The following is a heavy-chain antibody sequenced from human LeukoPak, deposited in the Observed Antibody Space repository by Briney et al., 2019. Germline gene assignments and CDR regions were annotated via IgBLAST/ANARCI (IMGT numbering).Heavy chain of an antibody. CDR2: IYSGGST. V-gene: IGHV3-66*02. CDR3: ALTAAGYSNSWYRGY. CDR1: GFTVSSNY. Sequence: GGSLRLSCAASGFTVSSNYMSWVRQAPGKGLEWVSVIYSGGSTYYADSVKGRFTISRDNSKNTLYLQMNSLRAEDTAVYYCALTAAGYSNSWYRGYWGQGTLVTVSS. J-gene: IGHJ4*02. D-gene: IGHD6-13*01.